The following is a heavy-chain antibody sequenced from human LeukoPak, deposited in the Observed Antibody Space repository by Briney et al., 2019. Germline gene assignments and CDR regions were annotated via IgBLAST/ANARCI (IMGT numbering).Heavy chain of an antibody. CDR1: GGSISSYY. J-gene: IGHJ3*02. V-gene: IGHV4-4*07. CDR2: IYTSGST. Sequence: PSETLSLTCTVSGGSISSYYWSWIRQPAGKGLEWIGRIYTSGSTNYNPSLKSRVTMSVDTSKNQFSLKLSSVTAADTAVYYCARDRRRDPRDAFDIWGQGTMVTLSS. CDR3: ARDRRRDPRDAFDI.